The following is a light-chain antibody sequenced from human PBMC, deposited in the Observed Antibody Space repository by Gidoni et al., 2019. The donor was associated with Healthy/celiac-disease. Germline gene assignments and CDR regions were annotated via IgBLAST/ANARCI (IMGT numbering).Light chain of an antibody. CDR1: QSVSSSY. CDR3: QQYGSSPH. V-gene: IGKV3-20*01. J-gene: IGKJ3*01. CDR2: GAS. Sequence: EIVLTQSPGTLSLSPGERATLSCRASQSVSSSYLAWYQQKPGQAPRPLIYGASSRATGIPDRFSGSGSGTDFTLTISRLEPEDFAVYYCQQYGSSPHFGPGTKVDIK.